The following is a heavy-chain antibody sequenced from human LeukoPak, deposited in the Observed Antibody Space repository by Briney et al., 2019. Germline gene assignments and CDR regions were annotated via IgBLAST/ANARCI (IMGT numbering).Heavy chain of an antibody. J-gene: IGHJ4*02. Sequence: GGSLRLSCAASGFTFSSYGMHWVRQAPGKGLEWVAFIRYDGSNKYYADSVKGRFTISRDNSKNTLYLQMNSLRAEDTAVYYCAKAHTYYDSSGYPFDYWGQGTLVTVSS. CDR3: AKAHTYYDSSGYPFDY. V-gene: IGHV3-30*02. CDR2: IRYDGSNK. D-gene: IGHD3-22*01. CDR1: GFTFSSYG.